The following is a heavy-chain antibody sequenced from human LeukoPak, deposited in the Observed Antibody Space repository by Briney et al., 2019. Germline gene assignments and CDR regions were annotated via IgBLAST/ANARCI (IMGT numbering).Heavy chain of an antibody. J-gene: IGHJ4*02. CDR2: INPNSGGT. V-gene: IGHV1-2*02. CDR3: ARDRRLQGGIVVVPAAMDY. Sequence: GASVKVSCKASGYTFNGYYIHWVRQAPGQGLEWMGWINPNSGGTNYAQKFQGRVTMTRDTSISTAYMELSRLRSDDTAVYYCARDRRLQGGIVVVPAAMDYWGQGTLVTVSS. CDR1: GYTFNGYY. D-gene: IGHD2-2*01.